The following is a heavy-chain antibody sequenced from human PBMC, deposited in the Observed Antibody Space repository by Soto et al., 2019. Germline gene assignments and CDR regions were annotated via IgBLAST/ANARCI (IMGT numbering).Heavy chain of an antibody. V-gene: IGHV1-69*13. Sequence: SVKVSCKTGSFYAVSWVRQAPGQGLEWMGGLIPVFDTPSYAQKFQGRVTITADESKSTAYMELSSLRSEDTALYYCASTPVNGRYSYYGMDAWDQGIAVTVSS. CDR3: ASTPVNGRYSYYGMDA. J-gene: IGHJ6*02. CDR1: GSFYA. D-gene: IGHD4-4*01. CDR2: LIPVFDTP.